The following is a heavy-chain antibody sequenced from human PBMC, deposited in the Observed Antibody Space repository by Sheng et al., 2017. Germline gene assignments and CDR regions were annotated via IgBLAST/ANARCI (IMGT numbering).Heavy chain of an antibody. J-gene: IGHJ3*02. Sequence: QVQLQESGPGLVKPSETLSLTCTVSGGSISSYYWSWIRQPAGKGLEWIGRIYSSGSTNYNSSLKSRVTMSVDTSKNQFSLKLISVTAADTAVYYCAGENQLLFRGFDIWGQGTMVTVSS. CDR2: IYSSGST. D-gene: IGHD2-2*01. V-gene: IGHV4-4*07. CDR1: GGSISSYY. CDR3: AGENQLLFRGFDI.